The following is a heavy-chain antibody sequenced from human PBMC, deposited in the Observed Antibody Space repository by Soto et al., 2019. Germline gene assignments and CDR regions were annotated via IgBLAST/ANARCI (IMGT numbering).Heavy chain of an antibody. Sequence: ASVKVSCKASGYTFTSYGISWVRQAPGQGLEWMGWISAYNGNTNYAQKLQGRVTMTTDTSTSTAYMELRSLRSDDTAVYYCARDLDIVVVATTAKFDYWGQGTLVTVSS. CDR2: ISAYNGNT. J-gene: IGHJ4*02. CDR1: GYTFTSYG. D-gene: IGHD2-15*01. V-gene: IGHV1-18*01. CDR3: ARDLDIVVVATTAKFDY.